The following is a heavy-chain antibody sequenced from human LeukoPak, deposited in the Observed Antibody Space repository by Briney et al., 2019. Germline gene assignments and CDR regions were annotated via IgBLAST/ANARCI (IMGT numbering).Heavy chain of an antibody. CDR3: ATSGGDWFDP. V-gene: IGHV4-39*07. D-gene: IGHD3-16*01. Sequence: SETLSLTCTVSGDSISSSPHYWGWIRQPPGRGLEWIGNIYNSGGTYYNPSLKSRVTILVDTSKNQFSLKLNSVTAADTAFYYCATSGGDWFDPWGQGTLVTVSS. CDR2: IYNSGGT. CDR1: GDSISSSPHY. J-gene: IGHJ5*02.